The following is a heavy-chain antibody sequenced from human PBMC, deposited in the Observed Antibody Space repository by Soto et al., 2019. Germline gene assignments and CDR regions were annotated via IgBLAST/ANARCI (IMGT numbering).Heavy chain of an antibody. CDR3: VRQYYDFWTDYPDFDY. CDR1: GYTFTKYD. D-gene: IGHD3-3*01. V-gene: IGHV1-18*04. J-gene: IGHJ4*02. Sequence: ASVKVSCKTSGYTFTKYDISWVRQAPGQGLEWLGLISPNSGRPSYAQKFEGRVTMTTDTSTTTAYLELRSLRSDDTAVYYCVRQYYDFWTDYPDFDYWGQGTLVTVSS. CDR2: ISPNSGRP.